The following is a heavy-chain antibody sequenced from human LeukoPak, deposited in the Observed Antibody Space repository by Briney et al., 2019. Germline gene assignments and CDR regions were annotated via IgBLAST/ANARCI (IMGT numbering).Heavy chain of an antibody. CDR1: GYSFTSYW. J-gene: IGHJ3*02. V-gene: IGHV5-51*01. D-gene: IGHD2-21*02. CDR3: ARVIVVVTAIRAWDAFDI. CDR2: IYPGDSDT. Sequence: GETLKISCKGSGYSFTSYWIGWVRQMPGKGLEWMGIIYPGDSDTRYSPSFQGQVTISADKSISTAYLQWSSLKASDAAMYYCARVIVVVTAIRAWDAFDIWGQGTMVTVSS.